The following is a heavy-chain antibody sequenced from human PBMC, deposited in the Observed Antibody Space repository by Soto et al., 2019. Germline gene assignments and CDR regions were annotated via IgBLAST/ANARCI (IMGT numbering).Heavy chain of an antibody. D-gene: IGHD3-3*01. CDR2: ISSSGSTI. Sequence: GGSLRLSCAASGFTFSSYEMNWVRQAPGKGLEWVSYISSSGSTIYYADSVKGRFTISRDNAKNSLYLQMNSLRAEDTAVYYCARAPSGDFWSGYRPPKGKNWFDPWGQGTLVTVSS. V-gene: IGHV3-48*03. CDR1: GFTFSSYE. J-gene: IGHJ5*02. CDR3: ARAPSGDFWSGYRPPKGKNWFDP.